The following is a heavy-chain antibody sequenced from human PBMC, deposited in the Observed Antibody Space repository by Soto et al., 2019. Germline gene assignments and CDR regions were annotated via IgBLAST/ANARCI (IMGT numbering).Heavy chain of an antibody. V-gene: IGHV3-33*01. CDR3: ASLGPRYDSSGYYRY. Sequence: QVQLVESGGGVVQPGRSLRLSCAASGFTFSSYGMHWVRQAPGKGLEWVAVIWYDGSNKYYADSVKGRFTISRDNSKNTLYLQMNSLRAEDTAVYYCASLGPRYDSSGYYRYWGQGTLVTVSS. CDR2: IWYDGSNK. D-gene: IGHD3-22*01. J-gene: IGHJ4*02. CDR1: GFTFSSYG.